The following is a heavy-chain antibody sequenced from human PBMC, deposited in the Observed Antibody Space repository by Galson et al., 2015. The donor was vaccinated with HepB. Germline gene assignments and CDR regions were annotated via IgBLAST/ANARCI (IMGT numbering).Heavy chain of an antibody. CDR3: ARDSLRRRQPNFYYYGMDV. CDR1: GHTFASYD. D-gene: IGHD3-10*01. Sequence: LVKVSCQASGHTFASYDINCVRQANGQGLEWMGWKKPHCGNTGYAQKFQGRVTMTRNTSTSTAYMELSSLRSEDTAVYYCARDSLRRRQPNFYYYGMDVWGQGTTVTVSS. V-gene: IGHV1-8*01. J-gene: IGHJ6*02. CDR2: KKPHCGNT.